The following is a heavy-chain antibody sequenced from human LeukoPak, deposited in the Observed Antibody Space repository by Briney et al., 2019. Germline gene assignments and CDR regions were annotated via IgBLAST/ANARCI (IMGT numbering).Heavy chain of an antibody. CDR2: ISYDGSNK. D-gene: IGHD6-13*01. V-gene: IGHV3-30-3*01. J-gene: IGHJ6*03. CDR1: GFTFSSYA. CDR3: ARDRGSSWYGYYYYYVDV. Sequence: GGSLRLSCAASGFTFSSYAMHWVRQAPGKGLEWVAVISYDGSNKYYADSVKGRFTISRDNSKNTLYLQMNSLRAEDTAVYYCARDRGSSWYGYYYYYVDVWGKGTTVTVSS.